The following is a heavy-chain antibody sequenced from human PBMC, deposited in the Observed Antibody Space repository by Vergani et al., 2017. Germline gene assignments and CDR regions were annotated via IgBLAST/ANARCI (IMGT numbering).Heavy chain of an antibody. D-gene: IGHD5-12*01. CDR2: IFSSGTT. CDR1: GGSVRTSIGYY. CDR3: ARAADQRLHNRHIVARFVFYS. V-gene: IGHV4-61*02. Sequence: QVQLQESGPGLVKPSQTLSLSCTVSGGSVRTSIGYYWTWIRQPAGKTLEWIGEIFSSGTTNYNPSFKNRVTISVDTSKTQFSLKLSSVTAADTAMYYCARAADQRLHNRHIVARFVFYSWGQGILVTVSS. J-gene: IGHJ4*02.